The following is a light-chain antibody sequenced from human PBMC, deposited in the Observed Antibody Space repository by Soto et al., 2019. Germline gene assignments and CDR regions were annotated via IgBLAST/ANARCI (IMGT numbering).Light chain of an antibody. J-gene: IGKJ4*01. CDR3: QQYNNWPLT. V-gene: IGKV3-15*01. CDR1: QSVSSN. Sequence: ESVLTQSPGTLSLSPGERATLSCRASQSVSSNHLAWYQQKPGQAPRLLIYGASTRATDIPARFSGSGSGTEFTLTISSLQSEDFALYYCQQYNNWPLTFGGGTKV. CDR2: GAS.